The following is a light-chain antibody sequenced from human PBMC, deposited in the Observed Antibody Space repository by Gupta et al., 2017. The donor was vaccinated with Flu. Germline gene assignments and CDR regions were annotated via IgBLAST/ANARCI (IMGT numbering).Light chain of an antibody. Sequence: EIVMTQSPATLSVSPGERATLSCRASQSININLAWYQQKPGQAPRLLISGASTRATGIPARFSGSGYGTEFTLTISSRQSEDFAIYHCQQYDNWPPYTFGQGTRLEIK. J-gene: IGKJ2*01. CDR1: QSININ. V-gene: IGKV3-15*01. CDR2: GAS. CDR3: QQYDNWPPYT.